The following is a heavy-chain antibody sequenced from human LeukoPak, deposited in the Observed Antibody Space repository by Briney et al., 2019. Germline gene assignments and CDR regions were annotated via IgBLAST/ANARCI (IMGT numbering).Heavy chain of an antibody. D-gene: IGHD5-24*01. CDR2: ISGSGGAT. J-gene: IGHJ4*02. Sequence: GGSLRLSCAASGFSITNYGMHWVRQAPGKGLEWISSISGSGGATYHADSVKGRFTISRDKSKNTVALQMNSLRADDTARYYCAKDVEDLEVATAHYFDDWGQGTLVTVSS. V-gene: IGHV3-23*01. CDR1: GFSITNYG. CDR3: AKDVEDLEVATAHYFDD.